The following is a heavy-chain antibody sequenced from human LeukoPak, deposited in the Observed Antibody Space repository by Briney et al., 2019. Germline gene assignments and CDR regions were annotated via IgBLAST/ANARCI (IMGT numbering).Heavy chain of an antibody. CDR2: IFGGGST. Sequence: GGSLRLSCAASGFTVSSNYMSWVRQAPGKGLEGVSIIFGGGSTNYADSVKGRLTISRENSKNTEDLQMNSLRAEDTAVYYCASPGETPFDHWGQGTLVTVSS. D-gene: IGHD2-21*01. CDR3: ASPGETPFDH. J-gene: IGHJ4*02. V-gene: IGHV3-66*01. CDR1: GFTVSSNY.